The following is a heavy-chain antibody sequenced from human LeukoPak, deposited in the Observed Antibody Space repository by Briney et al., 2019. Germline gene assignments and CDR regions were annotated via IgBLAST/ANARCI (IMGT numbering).Heavy chain of an antibody. CDR2: INHSGST. J-gene: IGHJ6*03. Sequence: PSETLSLTCAVYGGSFSGYYWSWIRQPPGKGLEWIGEINHSGSTNYNPSLKSRVTISVDTSKNQFSLKLSSVTAADTAVYYCARDGWDYYYDSSGDGYYYYMDVWGKGTTVTVSS. V-gene: IGHV4-34*01. D-gene: IGHD3-22*01. CDR3: ARDGWDYYYDSSGDGYYYYMDV. CDR1: GGSFSGYY.